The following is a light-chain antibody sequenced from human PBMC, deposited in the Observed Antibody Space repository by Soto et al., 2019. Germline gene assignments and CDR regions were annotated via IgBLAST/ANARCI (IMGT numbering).Light chain of an antibody. Sequence: EIVMTQSPVTLSVSPGGRATLSCRASQSVGNNLAWYQKNPGQAPRLLIYAASSRATGLSAWSPGSGSGTEFTLTVDSLQSEEFAVYFCQQYSHWPLTFGGGTKVEIK. CDR3: QQYSHWPLT. CDR1: QSVGNN. J-gene: IGKJ4*01. V-gene: IGKV3-15*01. CDR2: AAS.